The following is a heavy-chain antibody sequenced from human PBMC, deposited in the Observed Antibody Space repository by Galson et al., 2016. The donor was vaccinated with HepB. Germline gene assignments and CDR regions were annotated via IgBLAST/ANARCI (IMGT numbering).Heavy chain of an antibody. J-gene: IGHJ4*02. CDR1: GFVFSNFG. D-gene: IGHD1-1*01. Sequence: SLRLSCAASGFVFSNFGLSWVRQAPGKGLEWVASISTRRTTYYSDSVQGRFTISRDNSNNTLYLRMNGLRAEDTAGYYCAKERLVRRIFDHWGQGTLLTVSS. V-gene: IGHV3-23*01. CDR3: AKERLVRRIFDH. CDR2: ISTRRTT.